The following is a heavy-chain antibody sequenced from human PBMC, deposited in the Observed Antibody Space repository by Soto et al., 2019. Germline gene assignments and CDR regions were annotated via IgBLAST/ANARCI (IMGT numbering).Heavy chain of an antibody. Sequence: GGSLEISWNGPGYRFTRYWIGLVLQMPGPSLEWMGIIYPGDSDTTYRPSFQGQVTISVDKSISTAYLQWSSLEASDTAMYYCARASPSQCRAQGSRVTVAS. CDR3: ARASPSQC. J-gene: IGHJ4*02. CDR2: IYPGDSDT. CDR1: GYRFTRYW. V-gene: IGHV5-51*01.